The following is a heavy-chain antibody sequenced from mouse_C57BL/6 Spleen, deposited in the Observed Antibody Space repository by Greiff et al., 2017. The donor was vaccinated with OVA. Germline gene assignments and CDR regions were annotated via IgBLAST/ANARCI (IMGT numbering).Heavy chain of an antibody. CDR2: IHPNSGST. V-gene: IGHV1-64*01. CDR3: ARDSNYMEFAY. D-gene: IGHD2-5*01. Sequence: VQLQQPGAELVKPGASVKLSCKASGYTFTSYWMHWVKQRPGQGLEWIGMIHPNSGSTNYNEKFKSKATLTVDKSSSTAYMQLSSLTSEDSAVYYCARDSNYMEFAYWGQGTLVTVSA. J-gene: IGHJ3*01. CDR1: GYTFTSYW.